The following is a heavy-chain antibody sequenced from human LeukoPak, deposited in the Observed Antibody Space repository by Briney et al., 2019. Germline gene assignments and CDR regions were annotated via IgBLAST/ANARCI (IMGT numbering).Heavy chain of an antibody. CDR3: ARVNRREVATGAFDY. J-gene: IGHJ4*02. CDR1: GYTFTVYY. CDR2: INPNSGGT. Sequence: ASVKVSCKASGYTFTVYYMHWVRQAPGQGLEWMGWINPNSGGTNYAQKFQGRVTMTRDTSISTAYMELSRLRSDDTAVYYCARVNRREVATGAFDYWGRGTLVTVSS. V-gene: IGHV1-2*02. D-gene: IGHD5-12*01.